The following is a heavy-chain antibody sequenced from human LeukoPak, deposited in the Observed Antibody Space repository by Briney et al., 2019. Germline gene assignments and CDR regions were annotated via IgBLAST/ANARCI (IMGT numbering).Heavy chain of an antibody. V-gene: IGHV3-7*03. CDR1: GFTFSSYA. D-gene: IGHD1-26*01. Sequence: GGSLRLSCAASGFTFSSYAMHWVRQAPGKGLEWVANINKDGGEKYYVDSVKGRFTISRDNAKNPLYLQMNSLRADDTAVYYCVKDSPPRYSGSPPAYWGQGTLVTVSS. CDR2: INKDGGEK. CDR3: VKDSPPRYSGSPPAY. J-gene: IGHJ4*02.